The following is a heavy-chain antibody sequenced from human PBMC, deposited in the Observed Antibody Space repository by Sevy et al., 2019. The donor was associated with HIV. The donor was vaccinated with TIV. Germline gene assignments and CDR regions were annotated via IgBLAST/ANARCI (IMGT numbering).Heavy chain of an antibody. CDR2: LRYDGSNK. V-gene: IGHV3-30*02. CDR1: GFTFSSYG. J-gene: IGHJ6*02. D-gene: IGHD2-21*01. Sequence: GGSLRLSCVASGFTFSSYGMNWVRQAPGKGPEWVAFLRYDGSNKYYADFVRGRFTISRDNSKNTLYLRMNSLRAEDTAVYYCAKLSAMIATVDYFYYYGMDVWGQGTTVTVSS. CDR3: AKLSAMIATVDYFYYYGMDV.